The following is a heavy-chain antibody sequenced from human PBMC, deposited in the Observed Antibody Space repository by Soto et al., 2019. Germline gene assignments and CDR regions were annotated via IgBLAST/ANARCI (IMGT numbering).Heavy chain of an antibody. CDR1: GYTFTSYD. Sequence: ASVKVSCKASGYTFTSYDINWVRQATGQGLEWMGWMNPNSGNTGYARKFQGRVTMTRNTSISTAYMELSSLRSEDTAVYYCARGRGIVLMVYAIRRHNWFDPWGQGTLVTVSS. CDR2: MNPNSGNT. D-gene: IGHD2-8*01. CDR3: ARGRGIVLMVYAIRRHNWFDP. J-gene: IGHJ5*02. V-gene: IGHV1-8*01.